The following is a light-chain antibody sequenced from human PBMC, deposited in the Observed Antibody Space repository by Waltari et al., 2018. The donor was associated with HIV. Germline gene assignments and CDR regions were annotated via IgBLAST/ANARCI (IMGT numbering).Light chain of an antibody. CDR1: SSDVGGTNY. J-gene: IGLJ1*01. CDR3: SSYTSSSTDV. V-gene: IGLV2-14*03. Sequence: QSALTQPASVSGSPGRSITISCTGTSSDVGGTNYVSWYQHHPGKAPKPMIYDVSKRPTGVSNRFSGSKAGNTPSLTISGLQAEDEADYCCSSYTSSSTDVVGTGTKVTVL. CDR2: DVS.